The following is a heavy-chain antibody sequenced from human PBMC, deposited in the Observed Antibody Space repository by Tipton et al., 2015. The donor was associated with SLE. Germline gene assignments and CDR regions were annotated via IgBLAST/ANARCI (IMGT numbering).Heavy chain of an antibody. CDR1: GGSISSSGYY. J-gene: IGHJ2*01. D-gene: IGHD3-3*01. V-gene: IGHV4-39*07. CDR2: IYYSGST. Sequence: TLSLTCTVSGGSISSSGYYWGWIRQPPGKGLEWIGSIYYSGSTYYNPSLKSRVTISVDTSKNQFSLKLSSVTAADTAVYYCARGVWSGSFFDLWGRGTLVTVSS. CDR3: ARGVWSGSFFDL.